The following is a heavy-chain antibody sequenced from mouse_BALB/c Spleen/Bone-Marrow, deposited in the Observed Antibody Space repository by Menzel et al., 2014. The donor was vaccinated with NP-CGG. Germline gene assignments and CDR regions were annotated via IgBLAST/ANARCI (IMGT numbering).Heavy chain of an antibody. CDR2: ISPTNGGT. J-gene: IGHJ2*01. CDR1: SYTFTSYW. Sequence: VQVVESGAELVKPGASVKLSCKASSYTFTSYWMHWVKLRPGQGFEWIGEISPTNGGTNYNEKFKRKATLSVDKSSSSAYMQLSSLTSEDSAVYYCTKFTGDYFDYWGPGTTLTVSS. V-gene: IGHV1S16*01. CDR3: TKFTGDYFDY.